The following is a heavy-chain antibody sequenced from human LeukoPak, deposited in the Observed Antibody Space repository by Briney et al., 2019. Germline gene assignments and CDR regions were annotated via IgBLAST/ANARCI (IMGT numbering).Heavy chain of an antibody. CDR3: ARKGWLVTPTPSAEYFQH. D-gene: IGHD6-19*01. CDR1: GGSCSGYY. J-gene: IGHJ1*01. CDR2: INHSGST. Sequence: PSETLSLTCAVYGGSCSGYYWSWIRQPPGKGLEWIGEINHSGSTNYNPSLKSRVTISVDTSKNQFSLKLSSVTAADTAVYYCARKGWLVTPTPSAEYFQHWGQGTLVTVSS. V-gene: IGHV4-34*01.